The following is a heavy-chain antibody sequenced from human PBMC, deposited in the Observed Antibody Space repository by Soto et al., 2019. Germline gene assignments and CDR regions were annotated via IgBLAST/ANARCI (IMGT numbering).Heavy chain of an antibody. CDR2: IYYSGST. J-gene: IGHJ6*02. D-gene: IGHD3-10*01. CDR3: ARDPIWFGELLRHNYYYGMDV. Sequence: KPSETLSLTCTVSGGSISSGGYYWSWIRQHPXKGLEWIGYIYYSGSTYYNPSLKSRVTISVDTSKNQFSLKLSSVTAADTAVYYCARDPIWFGELLRHNYYYGMDVWGQGTTVTVSS. V-gene: IGHV4-31*03. CDR1: GGSISSGGYY.